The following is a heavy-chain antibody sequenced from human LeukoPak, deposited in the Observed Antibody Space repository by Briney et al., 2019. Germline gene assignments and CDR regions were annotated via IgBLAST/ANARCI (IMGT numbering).Heavy chain of an antibody. J-gene: IGHJ6*03. V-gene: IGHV1-18*01. CDR1: DYTLNDYG. D-gene: IGHD2-2*01. CDR2: ISGDNDNT. Sequence: ASVKVSCTASDYTLNDYGMNWVRQAPGQGLEWMGWISGDNDNTNHAQTFKGRVTMTIDTSTNTAYMELRSLRSDDTAVYYCARGRPARTRYFYYYYMDVWGKGTTVTVS. CDR3: ARGRPARTRYFYYYYMDV.